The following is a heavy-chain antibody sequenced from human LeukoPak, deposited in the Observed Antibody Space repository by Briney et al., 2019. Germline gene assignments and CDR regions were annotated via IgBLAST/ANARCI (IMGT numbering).Heavy chain of an antibody. J-gene: IGHJ3*02. CDR1: GFTFSSYS. V-gene: IGHV3-21*01. Sequence: PGGSLRLSCAASGFTFSSYSMNWVRQAPGKGLEWVSSISSSSSYIYYADSVKGRFTISRDNAKNSLYLQMNSLRAEDTAVYYCARARLQSPGDAFDIWGQGTMVTDSS. CDR3: ARARLQSPGDAFDI. CDR2: ISSSSSYI.